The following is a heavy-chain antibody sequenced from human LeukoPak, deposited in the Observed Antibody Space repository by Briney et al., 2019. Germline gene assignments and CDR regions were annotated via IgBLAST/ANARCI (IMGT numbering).Heavy chain of an antibody. Sequence: GGSLRLSCAASGFTFSSYRMHWVRQAPGKGLVWVSRINSDGSITNYADSVKGRFTISRDNAKNTLYLQMNSLRAEDTAVYYCARSLDYYDSSGRGNFFDYWGQGTLATVSS. CDR1: GFTFSSYR. V-gene: IGHV3-74*01. CDR2: INSDGSIT. CDR3: ARSLDYYDSSGRGNFFDY. D-gene: IGHD3-22*01. J-gene: IGHJ4*02.